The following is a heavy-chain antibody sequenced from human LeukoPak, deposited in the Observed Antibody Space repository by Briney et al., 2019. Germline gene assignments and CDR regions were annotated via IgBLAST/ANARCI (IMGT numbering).Heavy chain of an antibody. CDR2: IGTAGGT. Sequence: PGGSLRLSCAASGFTFSSYDMHWVRQATGKGLEWVSAIGTAGGTYYPGSVKGRFTISRENAKNSSYLQMNSLRAEDTAVYYCARVFWSGYYPYFDYWGQGTLVTVPS. D-gene: IGHD3-3*01. CDR1: GFTFSSYD. V-gene: IGHV3-13*01. J-gene: IGHJ4*02. CDR3: ARVFWSGYYPYFDY.